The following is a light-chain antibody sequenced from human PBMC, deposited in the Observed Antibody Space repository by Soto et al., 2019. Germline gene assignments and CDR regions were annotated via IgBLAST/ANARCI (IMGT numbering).Light chain of an antibody. CDR2: DAS. Sequence: EIVLTQSPGTLSLSPGERATLSCTASQGIGSTLAWYQHKPGQTPRLLIYDASTRATGVPARFSGSGSGTEFTLTITSLQSEDFAVYYCQRYNNWPLTFGGGTKVESK. CDR1: QGIGST. J-gene: IGKJ4*01. V-gene: IGKV3-15*01. CDR3: QRYNNWPLT.